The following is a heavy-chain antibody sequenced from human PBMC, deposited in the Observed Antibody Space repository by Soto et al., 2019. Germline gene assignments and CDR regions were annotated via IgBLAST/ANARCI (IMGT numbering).Heavy chain of an antibody. CDR2: TYYRSNWRH. CDR3: ARGVDGSGFHL. V-gene: IGHV6-1*01. J-gene: IGHJ5*02. Sequence: PSQTLSLTCAMSGYSVSSNTAAWNWIRSSPSRGLEWLGRTYYRSNWRHDYAVSVKSRITVNPDTSKNHFSLQLNSVTPDDTAVYYCARGVDGSGFHLWCQGTLDTVSS. CDR1: GYSVSSNTAA. D-gene: IGHD2-15*01.